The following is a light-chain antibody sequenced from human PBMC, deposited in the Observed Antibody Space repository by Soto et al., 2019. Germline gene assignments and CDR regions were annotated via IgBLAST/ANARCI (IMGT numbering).Light chain of an antibody. CDR1: QSVSSSY. CDR2: GAS. J-gene: IGKJ4*01. V-gene: IGKV3-20*01. Sequence: VGMTQSPGTLSVSPVEIATRSCRASQSVSSSYLAWYQQIRGQAPRLLIYGASSRATGIPDRFSGSGSGTDFILTISRLEPEDFAVYYCQQYGISPLTFGGGTKVDIK. CDR3: QQYGISPLT.